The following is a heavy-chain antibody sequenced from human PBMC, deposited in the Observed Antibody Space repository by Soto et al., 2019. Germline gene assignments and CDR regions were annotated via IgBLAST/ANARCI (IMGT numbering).Heavy chain of an antibody. CDR1: GFTFGAFA. J-gene: IGHJ4*02. D-gene: IGHD4-17*01. V-gene: IGHV3-23*01. CDR3: AKERATTTAFDY. CDR2: LSAGGGST. Sequence: LRLSCAASGFTFGAFAMAWVRQRPGDGLEWVSSLSAGGGSTYYNNSVRGRFTISRDNSNGTLFLQMNNLRAEDTAVYYCAKERATTTAFDYWGQGALVTVSS.